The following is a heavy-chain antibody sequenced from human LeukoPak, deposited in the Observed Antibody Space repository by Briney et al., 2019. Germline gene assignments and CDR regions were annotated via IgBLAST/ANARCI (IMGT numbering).Heavy chain of an antibody. CDR1: GGSISSSSYY. CDR3: ARDLYFGSFFDY. J-gene: IGHJ4*02. CDR2: IYYSGST. Sequence: SETLSLTCTVSGGSISSSSYYWGWIRQPPGKGLEWIGSIYYSGSTYYNPSLKSRVTISVDTSKNQFSLKLSSVTAADTAVYYCARDLYFGSFFDYWGQGTLVTVSS. V-gene: IGHV4-39*07. D-gene: IGHD1-26*01.